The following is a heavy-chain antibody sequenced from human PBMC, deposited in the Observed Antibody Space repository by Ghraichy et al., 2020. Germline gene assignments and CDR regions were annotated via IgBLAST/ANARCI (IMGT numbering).Heavy chain of an antibody. J-gene: IGHJ4*02. V-gene: IGHV3-23*01. D-gene: IGHD7-27*01. CDR2: ISGSAGST. CDR3: AKDLTGESQYFDY. Sequence: GGSLRLSCAASGFTFSSYAMSWVRQAPGKGLEWVSAISGSAGSTYYADSVKGRFTISRDNSKNTLYLQMNSLRAEDTAVYYCAKDLTGESQYFDYWGQGTLVTVSS. CDR1: GFTFSSYA.